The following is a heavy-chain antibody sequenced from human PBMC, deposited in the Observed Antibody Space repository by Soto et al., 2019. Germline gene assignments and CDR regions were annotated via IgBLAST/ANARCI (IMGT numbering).Heavy chain of an antibody. CDR2: VSGTSGNT. D-gene: IGHD2-15*01. CDR1: GFTFKSYA. Sequence: EVQLLESGGGLVQTGGSPRLSCEASGFTFKSYAMIWVRQAPGKGLEWVSAVSGTSGNTYYADSVQGRFTISRDNSKDTLYRQMNSLRAEDTAIYYCAKSVVVVRGGYYMDVWGKGTTVTVSS. CDR3: AKSVVVVRGGYYMDV. J-gene: IGHJ6*03. V-gene: IGHV3-23*01.